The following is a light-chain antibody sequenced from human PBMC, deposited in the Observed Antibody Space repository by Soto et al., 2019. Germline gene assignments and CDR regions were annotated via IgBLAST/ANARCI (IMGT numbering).Light chain of an antibody. J-gene: IGKJ5*01. CDR3: RDYNNWPIT. CDR1: QSVSSN. Sequence: EIVMTQSPATLSVSPGERATLSCRASQSVSSNLAWYQQKPGQAPRLLIYGASTRATGIPARFSGSGSGTEFTLTISSLQSEDLAVYYCRDYNNWPITFGQGTRLEIK. V-gene: IGKV3-15*01. CDR2: GAS.